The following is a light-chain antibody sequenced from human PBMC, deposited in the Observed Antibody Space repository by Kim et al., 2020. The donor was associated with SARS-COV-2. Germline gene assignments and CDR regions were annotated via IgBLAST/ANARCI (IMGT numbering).Light chain of an antibody. V-gene: IGKV3-20*01. CDR1: QSVSSSD. Sequence: AGERATLSCRASQSVSSSDLAWYQQQPGQAPRLLIYGASSRATGIPDRFSGSASGTDFTLTINRLEPEDFAVYYCQQYDISHWTFGQGTKVDIK. CDR3: QQYDISHWT. J-gene: IGKJ1*01. CDR2: GAS.